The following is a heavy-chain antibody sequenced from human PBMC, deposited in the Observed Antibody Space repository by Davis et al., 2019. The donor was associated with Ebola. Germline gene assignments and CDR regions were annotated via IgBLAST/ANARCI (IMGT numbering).Heavy chain of an antibody. V-gene: IGHV4-34*01. CDR2: INHSGST. CDR1: GGSFSGYY. Sequence: GSLRLSCAVYGGSFSGYYWSWIRQPPGKGLEWIGEINHSGSTNYNPSLKSRVTISVDTSKNQFSLKLSSVTAADTAVYYCARNDYDFWSGYYGTNWFDPWGQGTLVTVSS. J-gene: IGHJ5*02. CDR3: ARNDYDFWSGYYGTNWFDP. D-gene: IGHD3-3*01.